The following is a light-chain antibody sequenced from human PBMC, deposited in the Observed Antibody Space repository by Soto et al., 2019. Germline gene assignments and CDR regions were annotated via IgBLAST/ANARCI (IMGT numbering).Light chain of an antibody. Sequence: QSVLTQPASVSGSPGQSITIACIGTSGDVGSYSHVSWYQQHPGKAPRLIIYEGSKRPSGVSHRFSASRSDKTASLTISGLQAEDEAAYYCCSYALSSSYVFGTGTQLTVL. CDR3: CSYALSSSYV. CDR2: EGS. CDR1: SGDVGSYSH. J-gene: IGLJ1*01. V-gene: IGLV2-23*01.